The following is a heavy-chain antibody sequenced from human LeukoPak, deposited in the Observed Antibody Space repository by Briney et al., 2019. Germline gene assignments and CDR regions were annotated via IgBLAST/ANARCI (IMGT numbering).Heavy chain of an antibody. D-gene: IGHD4-17*01. Sequence: SETLSLTCTVSGGSISNSRYYWGWIRQSPGKGLEWIKTIYYSGSTYYNPSLKSRVTIPVDTAKNQLSLKLSSVTAADTAVYYCARGMTFVYGDYYFDYWGQGTLVTVSS. J-gene: IGHJ4*02. CDR1: GGSISNSRYY. CDR3: ARGMTFVYGDYYFDY. V-gene: IGHV4-39*01. CDR2: IYYSGST.